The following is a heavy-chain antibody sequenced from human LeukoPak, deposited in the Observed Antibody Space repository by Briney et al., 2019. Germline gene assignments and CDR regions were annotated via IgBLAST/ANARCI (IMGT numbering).Heavy chain of an antibody. V-gene: IGHV4-61*02. D-gene: IGHD6-13*01. CDR2: IYTSGST. J-gene: IGHJ4*02. CDR3: ASAGSIAAAGLDY. CDR1: GGSISSGSYY. Sequence: PSQTLSLTCTVSGGSISSGSYYRSWIRQPAGKGLEWIGRIYTSGSTNYNPSLKSRVTMSVDTSKNQFSLKLSSVTAADTAVYYCASAGSIAAAGLDYWGQGTLVTVSS.